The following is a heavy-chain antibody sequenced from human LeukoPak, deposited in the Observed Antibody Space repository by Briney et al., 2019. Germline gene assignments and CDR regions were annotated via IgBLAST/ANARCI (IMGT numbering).Heavy chain of an antibody. V-gene: IGHV3-9*01. J-gene: IGHJ4*02. Sequence: GGSLRLSCAASGFTFEDYAMHWVRQAPGKGLEWVSGISWNSGSIDYADSVKGRFTISRDNAKNSLYLQVNSLRAEDTALYYCAKGIVGTTTSNFDYWGQGTLVTVSP. CDR3: AKGIVGTTTSNFDY. CDR2: ISWNSGSI. D-gene: IGHD1-26*01. CDR1: GFTFEDYA.